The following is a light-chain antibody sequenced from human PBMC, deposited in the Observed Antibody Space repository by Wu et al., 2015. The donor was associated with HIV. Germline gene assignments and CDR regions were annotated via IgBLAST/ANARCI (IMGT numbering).Light chain of an antibody. CDR3: QQSYSLWT. CDR2: GGS. J-gene: IGKJ1*01. Sequence: EIMLTQSPDTLSLSPGERATLSCRASQSVSSSYVAWYQQRPGQAPRLLIFGGSGRATGIPDRFSGSGSGTDFTLTISSLQPEDFATYYCQQSYSLWTFGQGTKVDMK. V-gene: IGKV3-20*01. CDR1: QSVSSSY.